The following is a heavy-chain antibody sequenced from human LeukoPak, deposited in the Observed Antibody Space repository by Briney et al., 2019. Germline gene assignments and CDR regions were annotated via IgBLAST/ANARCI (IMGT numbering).Heavy chain of an antibody. Sequence: GGSLRLSCAASGFTFSSYWMSWVRQAPGKGLEWVANIKQDGSEKYYVDSVKGRFTISRDNAKNSLYLQINSLRAEDTAVYYCARDYDTAAMFDYWAREPWSPSPQ. J-gene: IGHJ4*02. CDR2: IKQDGSEK. CDR3: ARDYDTAAMFDY. CDR1: GFTFSSYW. D-gene: IGHD3-9*01. V-gene: IGHV3-7*01.